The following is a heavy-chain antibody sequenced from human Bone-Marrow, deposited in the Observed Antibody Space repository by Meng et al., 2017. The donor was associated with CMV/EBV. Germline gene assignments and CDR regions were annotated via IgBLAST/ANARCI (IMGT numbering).Heavy chain of an antibody. D-gene: IGHD6-13*01. CDR3: ARRIAAASLDY. J-gene: IGHJ4*02. Sequence: SGKSSRYTFASSVLYWVRQAAEQRLEWMGWIIIDNGNTKYSQKFQSRVTITRDTSASTAYMELSSLRSEDTAVYYCARRIAAASLDYWGQGTLVTVSS. V-gene: IGHV1-3*04. CDR1: RYTFASSV. CDR2: IIIDNGNT.